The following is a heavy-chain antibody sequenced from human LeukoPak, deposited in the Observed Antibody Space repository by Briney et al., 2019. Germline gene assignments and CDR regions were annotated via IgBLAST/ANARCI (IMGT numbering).Heavy chain of an antibody. D-gene: IGHD2-15*01. CDR2: IYSGGST. Sequence: PGGSLRLSCAASGFTVSSNYISWVRQAPGKGLEWVSVIYSGGSTYYADSVKGRFTISRDNSKNTLYLQMNSLRAEDTAVYYCASRNPVGYCSGGSCGRGLTDYWGQGTLVTVSS. V-gene: IGHV3-53*01. J-gene: IGHJ4*02. CDR1: GFTVSSNY. CDR3: ASRNPVGYCSGGSCGRGLTDY.